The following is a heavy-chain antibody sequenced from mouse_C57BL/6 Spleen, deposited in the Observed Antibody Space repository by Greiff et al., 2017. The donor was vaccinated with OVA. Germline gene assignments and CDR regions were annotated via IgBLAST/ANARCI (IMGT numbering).Heavy chain of an antibody. CDR1: GYAFSSSW. Sequence: QVQLQQSGPELVKPGASVKISCKASGYAFSSSWMNWVKQRPGKGLEWIGRIYPGDGDTNYNGKFKGKATLTADKSSSTAYMQLSSLTSEDSAVYFCARGPFFDYWGQGTTLTVSS. J-gene: IGHJ2*01. V-gene: IGHV1-82*01. CDR3: ARGPFFDY. CDR2: IYPGDGDT.